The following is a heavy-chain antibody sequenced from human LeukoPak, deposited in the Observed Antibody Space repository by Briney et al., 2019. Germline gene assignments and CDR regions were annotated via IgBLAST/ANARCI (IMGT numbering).Heavy chain of an antibody. CDR3: ARDQSGPFDY. J-gene: IGHJ4*02. D-gene: IGHD1-26*01. V-gene: IGHV1-69*06. Sequence: ASVKVSCKASGGTFSSYAISWVRQAPGQGLEWMGGIIPIFGTANYAQKFQGRVTITADKSTSTAYMELSSLRSEDTAMYYCARDQSGPFDYWGQGTLVTVSS. CDR1: GGTFSSYA. CDR2: IIPIFGTA.